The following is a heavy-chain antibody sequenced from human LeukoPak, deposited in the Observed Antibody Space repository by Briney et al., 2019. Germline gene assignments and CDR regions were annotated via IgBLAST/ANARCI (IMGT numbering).Heavy chain of an antibody. Sequence: PSQTLSLTCTVSGGSIISGGHYWSWLRQHPEKGLEWIGYVYYSGSTYYNPSLKSRVTVSVDTSKSQFSLKLISVTAADTAVDCCARYDSGGYYYIWGQGIQVTVSS. CDR2: VYYSGST. J-gene: IGHJ4*02. CDR3: ARYDSGGYYYI. CDR1: GGSIISGGHY. V-gene: IGHV4-31*03. D-gene: IGHD3-22*01.